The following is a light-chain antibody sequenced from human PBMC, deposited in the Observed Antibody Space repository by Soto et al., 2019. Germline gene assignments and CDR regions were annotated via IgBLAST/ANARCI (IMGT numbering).Light chain of an antibody. Sequence: EIVMTQSPATLCVSPGERATLSCRASQSVSSNFAWYQQKPGQAPRLLIYGASTRATGIPARFSGSGSGTEFTLTISSLQSEDFAVYYCEQYNNWPPYTFGQGTKLEIK. CDR1: QSVSSN. CDR3: EQYNNWPPYT. J-gene: IGKJ2*01. CDR2: GAS. V-gene: IGKV3-15*01.